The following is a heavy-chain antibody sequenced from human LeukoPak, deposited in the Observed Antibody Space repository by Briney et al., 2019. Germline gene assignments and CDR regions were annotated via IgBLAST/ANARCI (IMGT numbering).Heavy chain of an antibody. J-gene: IGHJ5*02. CDR2: ISSSGSTI. V-gene: IGHV3-11*01. CDR1: GGSFSGYY. D-gene: IGHD3-10*01. CDR3: ARDRGLERNWFDH. Sequence: LSLTCAVYGGSFSGYYWSWIRQAPGKGLEWVSYISSSGSTIYYADSVKGRFTISRDNAKNSLYLQMNSLRAEDTAVYYCARDRGLERNWFDHWGQGTLVTVSS.